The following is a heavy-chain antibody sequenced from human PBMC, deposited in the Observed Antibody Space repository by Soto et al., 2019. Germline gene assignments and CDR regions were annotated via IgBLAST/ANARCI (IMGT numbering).Heavy chain of an antibody. V-gene: IGHV2-5*08. CDR1: GFSLSTSGMC. CDR2: IYWDDDK. Sequence: SGPTLVKPRQTLALTCTFSGFSLSTSGMCVSWIRQPPGKALEWLALIYWDDDKRYNPSLNSRLTITKDTSKNQEVLAMTNMDPVDAATYYCVQSRCGGDCLQSYSSHSYYGLDVWGQGTTVTVSS. CDR3: VQSRCGGDCLQSYSSHSYYGLDV. J-gene: IGHJ6*02. D-gene: IGHD2-21*02.